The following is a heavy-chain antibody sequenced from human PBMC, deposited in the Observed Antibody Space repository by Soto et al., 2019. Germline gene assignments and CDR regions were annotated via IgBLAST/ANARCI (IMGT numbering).Heavy chain of an antibody. CDR3: ARLPFGAYPEAF. CDR1: GFTFSDAD. CDR2: ITPSPSIT. Sequence: EVHLVEFGGGLVNPGGSLRLSCAASGFTFSDADMHWVRQAPGKGLEWVSAITPSPSITSYGDSVRGRFTISRDDPNDTVYLQLDSLRVDASVIYYCARLPFGAYPEAFWGQGTVVTVSS. D-gene: IGHD3-3*01. J-gene: IGHJ4*02. V-gene: IGHV3-21*01.